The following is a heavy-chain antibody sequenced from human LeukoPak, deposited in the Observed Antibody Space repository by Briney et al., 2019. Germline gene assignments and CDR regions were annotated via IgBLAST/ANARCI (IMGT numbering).Heavy chain of an antibody. CDR1: GGSISSSSYY. V-gene: IGHV4-39*07. Sequence: SETLSLTCTVSGGSISSSSYYWGWIRQPPGKGLEWIGSIYYSGNTYYNPPLKSRVTMSVDTSKNQFSLKLSSVTAADTAVYYCARDSSSSPRNCCWYLDLWGRGTLVTVSS. CDR3: ARDSSSSPRNCCWYLDL. J-gene: IGHJ2*01. D-gene: IGHD6-13*01. CDR2: IYYSGNT.